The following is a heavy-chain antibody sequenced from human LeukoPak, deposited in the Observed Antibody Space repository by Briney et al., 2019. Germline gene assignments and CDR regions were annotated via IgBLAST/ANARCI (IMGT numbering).Heavy chain of an antibody. CDR2: MNQDGNER. CDR3: VRESHSDFDI. V-gene: IGHV3-7*01. D-gene: IGHD2-15*01. J-gene: IGHJ3*02. CDR1: GLTFSSYW. Sequence: RGSRTPSCAPAGLTFSSYWMSWDRQAAGKGLEWVANMNQDGNERDYVDSGKGRFTIYRDNAKNSLYLKMNSLRAEDTAVYYCVRESHSDFDIWGQGTMVTVSS.